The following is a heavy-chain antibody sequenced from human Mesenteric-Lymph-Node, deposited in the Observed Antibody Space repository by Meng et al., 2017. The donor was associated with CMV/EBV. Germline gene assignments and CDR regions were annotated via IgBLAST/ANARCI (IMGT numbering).Heavy chain of an antibody. CDR2: TYYRSESYN. V-gene: IGHV6-1*02. CDR3: AYFGDLPPLW. J-gene: IGHJ4*02. D-gene: IGHD3-16*01. Sequence: HVEQSGPGLVKVSQTPQVTGTSPGDSFSSNNAAWNWIRQSPSRGLEWLGRTYYRSESYNDYAVSVKSRISVNLDTSKNQLSLHLNFVTPEDTAVYYCAYFGDLPPLWWGQGTLVTVSS. CDR1: GDSFSSNNAA.